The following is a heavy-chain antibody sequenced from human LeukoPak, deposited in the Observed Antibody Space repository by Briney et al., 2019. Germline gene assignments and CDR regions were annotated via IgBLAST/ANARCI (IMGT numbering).Heavy chain of an antibody. V-gene: IGHV4-39*01. Sequence: PSETLSLTCVVSGGSISSSSYYWAWIRQPPGKGLEWLGSIYHSGSTYYSPSLKSRLTMSVDTSKNQFSLKLSSLTAADTAVYYCARSGIYSYWGQGTLVTVSS. D-gene: IGHD1-26*01. CDR2: IYHSGST. CDR3: ARSGIYSY. J-gene: IGHJ4*02. CDR1: GGSISSSSYY.